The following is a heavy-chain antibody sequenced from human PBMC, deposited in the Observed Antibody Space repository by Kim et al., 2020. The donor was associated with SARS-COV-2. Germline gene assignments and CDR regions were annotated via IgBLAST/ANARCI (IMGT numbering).Heavy chain of an antibody. D-gene: IGHD2-15*01. CDR1: GYSFTSYW. CDR2: IDPSDSYT. J-gene: IGHJ5*02. V-gene: IGHV5-10-1*01. Sequence: GESLKISCKGSGYSFTSYWISWVRQMPGKGLEWMGRIDPSDSYTNYSPSFQGHVTIPADKTISTAYLQWSSLKASDTAMYYCAGQPWRVAATSWFDPWGQGTLVTVSS. CDR3: AGQPWRVAATSWFDP.